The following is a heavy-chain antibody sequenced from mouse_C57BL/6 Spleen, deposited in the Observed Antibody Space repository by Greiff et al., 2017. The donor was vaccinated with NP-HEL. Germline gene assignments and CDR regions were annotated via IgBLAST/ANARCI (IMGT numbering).Heavy chain of an antibody. CDR3: AREGYYGSRRYYAMDY. CDR2: ISDGGSYT. Sequence: EVMLVESGGGLVKPGGSLKLSCAASGFTFSSYAMSWVRQTPEKRLEWVATISDGGSYTYYPDNVKGRFTISRDNAKNNLYLQMSHLKSEDTAMYYCAREGYYGSRRYYAMDYWGQGTSVTVSS. D-gene: IGHD1-1*01. V-gene: IGHV5-4*01. CDR1: GFTFSSYA. J-gene: IGHJ4*01.